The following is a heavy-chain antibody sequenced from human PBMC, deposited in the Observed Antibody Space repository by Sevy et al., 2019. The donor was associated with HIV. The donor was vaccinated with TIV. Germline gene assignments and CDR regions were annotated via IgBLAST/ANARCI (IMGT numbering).Heavy chain of an antibody. V-gene: IGHV1-69*13. CDR3: ARGGYCSSTSCYLRLGWFDP. CDR2: IIPIFGTA. D-gene: IGHD2-2*01. CDR1: GCTFSSYA. J-gene: IGHJ5*02. Sequence: ASVKVSCKASGCTFSSYAISWVRQAPGQGLEWMGGIIPIFGTANYAQKFQGRVTITADESTSTAYMELSSLRSEDTAVYYCARGGYCSSTSCYLRLGWFDPWGQGTLVTVSS.